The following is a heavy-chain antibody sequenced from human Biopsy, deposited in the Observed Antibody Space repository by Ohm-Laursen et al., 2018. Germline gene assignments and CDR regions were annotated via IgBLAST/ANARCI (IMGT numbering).Heavy chain of an antibody. CDR3: TKNTQWEGSGYLDAFHI. V-gene: IGHV3-9*01. Sequence: SLRLSCTASGFRFDNTGMHWVRQGPGKGLEWVAGISWSSDSITYAKSATGRFTISRDNGENSLYLQMNSLRPEDTALYYCTKNTQWEGSGYLDAFHIWGHGAMVTVSS. J-gene: IGHJ3*02. CDR2: ISWSSDSI. D-gene: IGHD3-22*01. CDR1: GFRFDNTG.